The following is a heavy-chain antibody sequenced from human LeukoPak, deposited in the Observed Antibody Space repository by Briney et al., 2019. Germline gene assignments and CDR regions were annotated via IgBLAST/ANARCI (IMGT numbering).Heavy chain of an antibody. D-gene: IGHD3-10*01. Sequence: NASETLSLTCTVSGGSINNYFWSWIRQTPGKGLEWIGYIYYSGGTNYNPSLKSRVTMSIDTSKNQFSLDLNSVTAADTAVYYCARARYGSGSYHYMDVWGKGTTVTISS. CDR3: ARARYGSGSYHYMDV. CDR1: GGSINNYF. J-gene: IGHJ6*03. V-gene: IGHV4-59*12. CDR2: IYYSGGT.